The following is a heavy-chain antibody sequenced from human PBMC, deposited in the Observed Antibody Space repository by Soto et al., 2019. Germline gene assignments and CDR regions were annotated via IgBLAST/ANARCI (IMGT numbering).Heavy chain of an antibody. D-gene: IGHD3-9*01. J-gene: IGHJ4*02. V-gene: IGHV3-7*01. Sequence: GGSLRLSCAASGFTFSSYWMSWVRQAPGKGLEWVANIKQDGSEKYYVDSVKGRFTISRDNAKNSLYLQMNSLRAEDTAVYYCARDRMNPFDWLSHFDYWGQGTLVTVSS. CDR1: GFTFSSYW. CDR3: ARDRMNPFDWLSHFDY. CDR2: IKQDGSEK.